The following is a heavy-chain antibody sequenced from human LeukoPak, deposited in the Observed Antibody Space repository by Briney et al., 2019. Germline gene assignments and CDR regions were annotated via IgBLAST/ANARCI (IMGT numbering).Heavy chain of an antibody. V-gene: IGHV1-69*04. CDR3: SRDLGYCSSTSCFFDY. Sequence: GASVKVSCKASGGTFSSYAISLVRQAPGQGLEWMGRIIPIFGIANYAQKFQGRVTITADKSTSTAYMELSSLRSEDTAVYYCSRDLGYCSSTSCFFDYWGQGTLVTVSS. CDR1: GGTFSSYA. D-gene: IGHD2-2*01. CDR2: IIPIFGIA. J-gene: IGHJ4*02.